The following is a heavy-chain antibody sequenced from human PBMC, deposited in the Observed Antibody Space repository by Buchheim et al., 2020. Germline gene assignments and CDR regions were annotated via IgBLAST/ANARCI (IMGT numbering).Heavy chain of an antibody. CDR2: MYNSGST. V-gene: IGHV4-31*03. J-gene: IGHJ4*02. Sequence: QVQLQESGPGLVKPSQTLSLTCTVSGDSMERGGFYWNWIRQHPGMGLEFIGYMYNSGSTYFNPSLRSRVTISAATSKNPFSLKLSSVTAADTAVYFCARGTPRYYFDFWGQGTL. CDR1: GDSMERGGFY. D-gene: IGHD3-10*01. CDR3: ARGTPRYYFDF.